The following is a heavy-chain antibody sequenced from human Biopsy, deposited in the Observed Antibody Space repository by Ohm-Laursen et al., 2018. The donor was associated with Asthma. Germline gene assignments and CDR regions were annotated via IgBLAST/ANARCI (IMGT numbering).Heavy chain of an antibody. CDR2: ISVYNGNT. CDR3: ARAVDYSHYYGIDV. V-gene: IGHV1-18*01. D-gene: IGHD3-10*01. Sequence: ASVKVSCNTSGYTFNSAGITWVRQAPGQGLEWMGWISVYNGNTKVAQKLQDRVTMITDTSTSTAYMELRSLRSDETAVYFCARAVDYSHYYGIDVWGQGTTVTVS. J-gene: IGHJ6*02. CDR1: GYTFNSAG.